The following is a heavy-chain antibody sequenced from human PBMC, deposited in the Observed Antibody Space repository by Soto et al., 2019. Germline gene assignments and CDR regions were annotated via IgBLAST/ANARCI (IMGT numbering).Heavy chain of an antibody. J-gene: IGHJ3*01. D-gene: IGHD1-1*01. Sequence: PGVSLRLSCAAFGLTISGKKYVAWVRQAPGKGLEWVSGLYDVDGSFYADSVRGRFTTSSDSSKTTVYLQMNDLRPDDTAVYYCATWHEREHAYDVWGQGTTVTVSS. CDR2: LYDVDGS. V-gene: IGHV3-53*01. CDR1: GLTISGKKY. CDR3: ATWHEREHAYDV.